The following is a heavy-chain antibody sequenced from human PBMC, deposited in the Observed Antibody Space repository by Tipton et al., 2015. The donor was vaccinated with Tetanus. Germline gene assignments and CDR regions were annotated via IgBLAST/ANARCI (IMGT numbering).Heavy chain of an antibody. CDR2: ISYSGST. CDR3: VTNWGSVNYGLDV. CDR1: GASISSSRRFD. V-gene: IGHV4-39*01. Sequence: LRLSCTVSGASISSSRRFDCGWIRQPPGKGLEWIGTISYSGSTSYSPSLKSRVTMSVDTSRNQFSLNLTSVTAADTAVYYCVTNWGSVNYGLDVWGQGTTVTVSS. J-gene: IGHJ6*02. D-gene: IGHD7-27*01.